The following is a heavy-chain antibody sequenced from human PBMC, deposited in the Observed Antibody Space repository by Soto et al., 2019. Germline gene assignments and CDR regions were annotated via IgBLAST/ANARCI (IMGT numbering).Heavy chain of an antibody. CDR1: GGSISSGGYS. V-gene: IGHV4-61*08. D-gene: IGHD3-3*01. CDR2: IYYSGST. J-gene: IGHJ2*01. Sequence: SETLSLTCAVSGGSISSGGYSWSWIRQPPGRGLEWIGYIYYSGSTNYNPSLKSRVTMTADTSISTAYLELSRLRSDHTAVYYCAREIRSGYYKYWYFDLWGRGTLVTVSS. CDR3: AREIRSGYYKYWYFDL.